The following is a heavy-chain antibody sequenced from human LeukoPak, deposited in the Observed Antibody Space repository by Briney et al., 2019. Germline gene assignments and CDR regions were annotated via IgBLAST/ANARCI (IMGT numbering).Heavy chain of an antibody. CDR1: GFTFSSYW. D-gene: IGHD3-3*01. Sequence: GGSLRLSCAASGFTFSSYWMSWVRQAPGKGLEWVANIKQDGSEKYYVDSVKGRFTISRDNAKNSLYLQMNSLRAEDTAVYYCARERRGHYYFWSGYSNWFDPWGQGTLVTVSS. V-gene: IGHV3-7*01. CDR3: ARERRGHYYFWSGYSNWFDP. CDR2: IKQDGSEK. J-gene: IGHJ5*02.